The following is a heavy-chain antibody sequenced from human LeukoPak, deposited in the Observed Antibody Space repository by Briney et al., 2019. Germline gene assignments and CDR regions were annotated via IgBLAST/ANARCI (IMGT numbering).Heavy chain of an antibody. CDR3: ARDHAILLWFGELSGRPYYYGMDV. D-gene: IGHD3-10*01. CDR1: GGSIGSYY. J-gene: IGHJ6*02. V-gene: IGHV4-4*07. Sequence: SETLSLTCTVSGGSIGSYYWSWIRQPAGKGLEWIGRIYTSGSTNYNPSLKSRVTMSVDTSKNQFSLKLSSVTAADTAVYYCARDHAILLWFGELSGRPYYYGMDVWGQGTTVTVSS. CDR2: IYTSGST.